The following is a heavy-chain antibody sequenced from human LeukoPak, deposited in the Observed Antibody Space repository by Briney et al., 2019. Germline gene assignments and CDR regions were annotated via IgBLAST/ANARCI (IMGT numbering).Heavy chain of an antibody. D-gene: IGHD5-12*01. J-gene: IGHJ4*02. CDR1: GGSSSSYY. V-gene: IGHV4-59*08. Sequence: SETLSLTCTVSGGSSSSYYWSWIRQPPGKGLEWIGYIYYSGGTNYNPSIESRVTISGDTSKNEFSLKLNSVTAADTAVYYCARGRLIVATGVYYFDYWGQGTLVTVSS. CDR2: IYYSGGT. CDR3: ARGRLIVATGVYYFDY.